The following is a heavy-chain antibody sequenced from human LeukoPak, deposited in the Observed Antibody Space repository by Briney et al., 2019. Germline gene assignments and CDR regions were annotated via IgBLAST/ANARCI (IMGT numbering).Heavy chain of an antibody. D-gene: IGHD3-22*01. CDR3: ARADYDSSSYYYYGMDV. Sequence: GGSLRLSCAASGFTFSSYSMNRVRQAPGKGLEWVSSISSSSSYIYYADSVKGRFTISRDNAKNSLYLQMNSLRAEDTAVYYCARADYDSSSYYYYGMDVWGQGTTVTVSS. J-gene: IGHJ6*02. V-gene: IGHV3-21*01. CDR1: GFTFSSYS. CDR2: ISSSSSYI.